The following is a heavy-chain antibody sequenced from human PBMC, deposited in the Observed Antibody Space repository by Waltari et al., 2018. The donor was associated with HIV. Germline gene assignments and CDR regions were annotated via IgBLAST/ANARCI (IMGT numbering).Heavy chain of an antibody. J-gene: IGHJ3*02. D-gene: IGHD6-13*01. V-gene: IGHV4-38-2*01. Sequence: QVQLQESGPGLVKPSETLSLTCAVSGYSIRSGYYWGWLRQPPGTGLEWIGSIYHSGSTYYNPSLKSRVTISVDTSKNQFSLKLSSVTAADTAVYYCAGRGIAAAGTVGIWGQGTMVTVSS. CDR2: IYHSGST. CDR1: GYSIRSGYY. CDR3: AGRGIAAAGTVGI.